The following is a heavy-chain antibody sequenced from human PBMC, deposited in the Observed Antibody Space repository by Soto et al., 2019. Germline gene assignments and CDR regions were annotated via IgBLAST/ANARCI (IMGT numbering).Heavy chain of an antibody. CDR2: ISGSGGST. V-gene: IGHV3-23*01. Sequence: EVQLLESGGGLVQPGGSLRLSCAASGFTFSSYAMSWVRQAPGKGLEWVSAISGSGGSTYYADSVKGRFTISRDNSKNTLYLQMNSLRAEDTAVYYCAKDLEPLEWLLPHYYMDVWGKGTTVTVSS. J-gene: IGHJ6*03. CDR3: AKDLEPLEWLLPHYYMDV. D-gene: IGHD3-3*01. CDR1: GFTFSSYA.